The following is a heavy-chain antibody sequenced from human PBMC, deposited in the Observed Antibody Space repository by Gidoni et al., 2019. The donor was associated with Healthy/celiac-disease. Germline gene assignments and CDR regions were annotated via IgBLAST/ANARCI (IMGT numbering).Heavy chain of an antibody. V-gene: IGHV3-30*02. J-gene: IGHJ2*01. CDR1: GFTFSSHG. Sequence: QVQLVESGGGVGQPGGSLRLYCEAVGFTFSSHGMHWVLQAPGKGLEWVAFIRYDGSSKDYAGAVKGRFTISRDNSKNTLYLQMNSLRAEDSAVYYGAKDGGVRGYWYFDLWGRGTLVTVSS. CDR3: AKDGGVRGYWYFDL. CDR2: IRYDGSSK. D-gene: IGHD3-10*01.